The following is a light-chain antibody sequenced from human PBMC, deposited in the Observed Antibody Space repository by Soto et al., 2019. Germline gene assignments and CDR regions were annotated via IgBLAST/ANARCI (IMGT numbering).Light chain of an antibody. V-gene: IGKV3-11*01. J-gene: IGKJ5*01. CDR1: QSVSSY. CDR2: DAS. CDR3: QQRSNWPPIT. Sequence: EIVLTQSPATLSLSPGERATLSCRASQSVSSYLAWYQQKPGQAPRLLIYDASNRATGIPARFSGSGSGTDFTLTISLLEPEDFAVYYFQQRSNWPPITFGQGTRLEIK.